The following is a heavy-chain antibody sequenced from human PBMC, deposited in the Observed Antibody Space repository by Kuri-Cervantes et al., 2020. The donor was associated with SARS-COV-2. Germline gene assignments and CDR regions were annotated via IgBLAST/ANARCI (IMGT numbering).Heavy chain of an antibody. Sequence: SETLSLTCTVSGGSISSYYWSWIRQPPGKGLEWIGEINHSGSTNYNPSLKSRVTISVDTSKNQFSLKLSSVTAADTAVYYCARQGSNYYYYGMDVWGQGTTVTVSS. CDR3: ARQGSNYYYYGMDV. V-gene: IGHV4-34*01. D-gene: IGHD3-10*01. J-gene: IGHJ6*02. CDR1: GGSISSYY. CDR2: INHSGST.